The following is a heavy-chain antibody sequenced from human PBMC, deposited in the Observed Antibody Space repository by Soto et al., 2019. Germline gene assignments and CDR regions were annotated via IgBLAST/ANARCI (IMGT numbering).Heavy chain of an antibody. CDR2: VYRTGST. Sequence: GSLRLSCEASGVRFSSFAMSWVRQPPGKGLEWIGEVYRTGSTNYNPSLESRLTISVDKSKNQFSLKLTSVTAADTAVYYCARARATIAAAAIFDCWGQGTLVTVSS. V-gene: IGHV4-4*02. D-gene: IGHD6-13*01. J-gene: IGHJ4*02. CDR1: GVRFSSFAM. CDR3: ARARATIAAAAIFDC.